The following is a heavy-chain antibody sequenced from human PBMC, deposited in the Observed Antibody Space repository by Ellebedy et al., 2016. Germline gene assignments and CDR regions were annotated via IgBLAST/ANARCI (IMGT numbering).Heavy chain of an antibody. V-gene: IGHV3-48*04. CDR3: ARYSGYELGY. CDR2: ISSSSSTI. CDR1: GFTFSSYS. D-gene: IGHD5-12*01. Sequence: GESLKISCAASGFTFSSYSMNWVRQAPGKGLEWVSYISSSSSTIYYADSVKGRFTISRDNAKNSLYLQMNSLRAEDTAVYYCARYSGYELGYWGQGTLVTVSS. J-gene: IGHJ4*02.